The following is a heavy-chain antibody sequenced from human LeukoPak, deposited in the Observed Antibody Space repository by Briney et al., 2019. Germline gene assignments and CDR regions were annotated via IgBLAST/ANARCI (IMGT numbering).Heavy chain of an antibody. CDR2: ISSSITNI. V-gene: IGHV3-21*01. Sequence: GGSLRLSCAASGFTFTSYSMNWVRQAPGKGLEWVSSISSSITNIYYADSVKGRFTISRDNARNSLYLQMNSLRAEDTAVYYCARDLYGDYSFDYWGQGTLVTVSS. J-gene: IGHJ4*02. D-gene: IGHD4-17*01. CDR1: GFTFTSYS. CDR3: ARDLYGDYSFDY.